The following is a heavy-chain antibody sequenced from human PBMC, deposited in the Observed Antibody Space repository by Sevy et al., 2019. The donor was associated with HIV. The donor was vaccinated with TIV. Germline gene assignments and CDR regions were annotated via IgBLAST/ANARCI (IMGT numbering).Heavy chain of an antibody. V-gene: IGHV4-61*02. Sequence: SETLSLTCTVSGGSISSGSYYWSWIRQPAGKGLEWIGRINTSGSTKYNPSLKSRVTMSVDTSNNQFSLKLSSVTAADTAVYYCAREGLAELECSYYCYYGMDVWGQGTTVTVSS. D-gene: IGHD1-1*01. J-gene: IGHJ6*02. CDR2: INTSGST. CDR3: AREGLAELECSYYCYYGMDV. CDR1: GGSISSGSYY.